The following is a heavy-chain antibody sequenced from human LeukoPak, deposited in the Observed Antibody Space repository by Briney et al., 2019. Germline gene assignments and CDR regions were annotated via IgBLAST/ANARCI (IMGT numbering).Heavy chain of an antibody. Sequence: GGSLRLSCETAGFTFSSYVMHWVRRTPGKGLVWVSRISPTGSTTSYADSVKGRFTVSRDNAKNTLYLQVNNLRAEDTAVYYCAKSLTYYHENSDSIWGQGTLVTVSS. V-gene: IGHV3-74*01. CDR3: AKSLTYYHENSDSI. J-gene: IGHJ4*02. D-gene: IGHD3-22*01. CDR2: ISPTGSTT. CDR1: GFTFSSYV.